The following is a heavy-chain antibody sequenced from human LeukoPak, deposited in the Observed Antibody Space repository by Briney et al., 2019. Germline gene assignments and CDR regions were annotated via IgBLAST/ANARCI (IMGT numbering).Heavy chain of an antibody. CDR2: IKQDGSEK. V-gene: IGHV3-7*03. J-gene: IGHJ4*02. CDR3: TTYGSGRKFDY. D-gene: IGHD3-10*01. CDR1: GFTFSTYW. Sequence: GGSLRLSCAASGFTFSTYWMTWVRQAPGKGLEWVANIKQDGSEKYFVDSVKGRFTISRDNANNSLYLQMNSLRAEDTAVYYCTTYGSGRKFDYWGQGILVTVSS.